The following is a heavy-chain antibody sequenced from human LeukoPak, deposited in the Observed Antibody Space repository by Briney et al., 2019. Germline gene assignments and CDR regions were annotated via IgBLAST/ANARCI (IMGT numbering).Heavy chain of an antibody. D-gene: IGHD6-13*01. CDR1: GGSISSYY. CDR3: ARLLADNWFDP. Sequence: SETLSLTCTVSGGSISSYYWSWIRQPPGKGLEWIGYIYYGVSTNYNPSLKSRVTMSLDTSKKQISLKVRSVTAADTAIYYCARLLADNWFDPWGQGTLVTVSS. J-gene: IGHJ5*02. V-gene: IGHV4-59*08. CDR2: IYYGVST.